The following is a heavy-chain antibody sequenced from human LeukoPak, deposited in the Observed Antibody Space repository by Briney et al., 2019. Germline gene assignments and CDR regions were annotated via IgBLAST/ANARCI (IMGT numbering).Heavy chain of an antibody. Sequence: PGGSLRLSCTASGFTFSTYWMSWVRQAPGKGLGWVANIEENGSDKYYVDSVKGRFTISRDNAKNSLYLQMNSLRAEDTAVYYCARVDYYGYGMDVWGQGTTVTVSS. V-gene: IGHV3-7*01. D-gene: IGHD3-10*01. J-gene: IGHJ6*02. CDR1: GFTFSTYW. CDR2: IEENGSDK. CDR3: ARVDYYGYGMDV.